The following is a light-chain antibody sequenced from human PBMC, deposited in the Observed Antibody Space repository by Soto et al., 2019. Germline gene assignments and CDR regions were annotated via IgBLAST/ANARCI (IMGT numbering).Light chain of an antibody. CDR3: AAWDGSLNVVL. CDR1: SSNIGTNT. Sequence: QLVLTQPPSASGTPGQRVTISCSGSSSNIGTNTVNWYQQFPRSAPKLLMYSSNQRPSGVPDRFSGSKASLAISGLQSEDESDYYCAAWDGSLNVVLFGGGTKVTVL. CDR2: SSN. V-gene: IGLV1-44*01. J-gene: IGLJ3*02.